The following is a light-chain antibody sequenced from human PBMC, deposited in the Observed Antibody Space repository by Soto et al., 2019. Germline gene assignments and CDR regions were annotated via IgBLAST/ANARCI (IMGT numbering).Light chain of an antibody. CDR3: CSYAGSSTYV. CDR1: SSDVASYNL. Sequence: QSALTQPVSVSGSPGQSITISCTGTSSDVASYNLVSWYQQHPGKAPKLMIYEGSKRPSGVSNRFSGSKSGNTASLTISGLQAEDEADYYCCSYAGSSTYVFGTGTKLTVL. V-gene: IGLV2-23*01. J-gene: IGLJ1*01. CDR2: EGS.